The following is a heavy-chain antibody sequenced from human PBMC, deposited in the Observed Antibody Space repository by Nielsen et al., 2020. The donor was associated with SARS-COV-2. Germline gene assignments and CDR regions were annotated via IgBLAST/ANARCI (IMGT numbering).Heavy chain of an antibody. D-gene: IGHD2-2*01. CDR3: AGGGGDIVVVPAATDWFDP. Sequence: SETLSLTCAVSGGSISSSNWWSWVRQPPGKGLEWIGEIYHSGSTNYNPSLKSRVTISVDKSKNQFSLKLSSVTAADTAVYYCAGGGGDIVVVPAATDWFDPWGQGTLVTVSS. CDR2: IYHSGST. V-gene: IGHV4-4*02. J-gene: IGHJ5*02. CDR1: GGSISSSNW.